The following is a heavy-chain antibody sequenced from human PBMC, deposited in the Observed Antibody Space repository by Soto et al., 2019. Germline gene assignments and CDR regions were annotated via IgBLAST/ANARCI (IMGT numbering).Heavy chain of an antibody. CDR2: IFPNSGAT. Sequence: QVQLVQSGAEVKKPGASVRVSCKASGYVFTGFYLHWVRQAPGQGLEWMGWIFPNSGATNYAQKFQGRGTLTRDTSRSTGYMDLTRLTSDDTAVYYCARGRSLKWNWFDRWGQGTLVTVSS. V-gene: IGHV1-2*02. D-gene: IGHD2-15*01. CDR3: ARGRSLKWNWFDR. CDR1: GYVFTGFY. J-gene: IGHJ5*02.